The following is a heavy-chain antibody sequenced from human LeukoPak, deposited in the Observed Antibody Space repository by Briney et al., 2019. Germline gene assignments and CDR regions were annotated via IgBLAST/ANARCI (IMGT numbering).Heavy chain of an antibody. CDR3: ARKAIVAAGINWFDP. Sequence: VASVKVSCKASGYTFSTYDINWVRQATGQGLEWMGWMNPNSGNTGYAQKFQGRATMTRNTSISTAYMELSSLRSEDTAVYYCARKAIVAAGINWFDPWGQGTLVTVSS. J-gene: IGHJ5*02. D-gene: IGHD6-13*01. CDR2: MNPNSGNT. CDR1: GYTFSTYD. V-gene: IGHV1-8*01.